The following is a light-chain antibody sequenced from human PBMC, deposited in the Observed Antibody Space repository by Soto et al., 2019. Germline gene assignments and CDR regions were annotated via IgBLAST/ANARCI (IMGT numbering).Light chain of an antibody. Sequence: EVVMTQSPATLSVSPGERATLSCRASQSVSSNLAWYQQKPGQAPRLLIYGASTRATGVPARFSGSGSGTDFTLTISNLQSEDFAVYYCQQYDTWPPRTFGQGTKVEIK. CDR1: QSVSSN. V-gene: IGKV3-15*01. CDR2: GAS. CDR3: QQYDTWPPRT. J-gene: IGKJ1*01.